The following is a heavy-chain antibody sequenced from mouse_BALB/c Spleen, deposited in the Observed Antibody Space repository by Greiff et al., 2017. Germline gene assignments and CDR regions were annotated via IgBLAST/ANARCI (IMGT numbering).Heavy chain of an antibody. CDR3: ARGGYGSRGDAMDY. D-gene: IGHD1-1*01. Sequence: QVQLQQPGAELVMPGASVKMSCKASGYTFTDYWMHWVKQRPGQGLEWIGAIDTSDSYTSYNQKFKGKATLTVDESSSTAYMQLRSLTSEDSAVYYCARGGYGSRGDAMDYWGQGTSVTVSS. J-gene: IGHJ4*01. CDR2: IDTSDSYT. CDR1: GYTFTDYW. V-gene: IGHV1-69*01.